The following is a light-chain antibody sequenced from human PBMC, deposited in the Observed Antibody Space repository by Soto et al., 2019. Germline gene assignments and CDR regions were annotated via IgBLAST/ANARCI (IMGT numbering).Light chain of an antibody. Sequence: EIVRTQSPATLSVSPGERASVSFRASQSVSGNFAWYQQKPGQAPRLLIYGASTRATGIPARFSGSGSGTEFTLTISSLQSEDFAVYYCQQYNNWPPGYTFGQGTKVDIK. CDR1: QSVSGN. CDR3: QQYNNWPPGYT. CDR2: GAS. J-gene: IGKJ2*01. V-gene: IGKV3-15*01.